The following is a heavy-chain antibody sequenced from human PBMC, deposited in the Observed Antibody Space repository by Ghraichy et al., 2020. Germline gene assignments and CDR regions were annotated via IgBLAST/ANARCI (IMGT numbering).Heavy chain of an antibody. CDR2: INHSGST. CDR3: ARVAMYYYGSGANWFDP. V-gene: IGHV4-34*01. Sequence: SETLSLTCAVYGGSFSGYYWSWIRQPPGKGLEWIGEINHSGSTNYNPSLKSRVTISVDTSKNQFSLKLSSVTAADTAVYYCARVAMYYYGSGANWFDPWGQGTLVTVSS. J-gene: IGHJ5*02. D-gene: IGHD3-10*01. CDR1: GGSFSGYY.